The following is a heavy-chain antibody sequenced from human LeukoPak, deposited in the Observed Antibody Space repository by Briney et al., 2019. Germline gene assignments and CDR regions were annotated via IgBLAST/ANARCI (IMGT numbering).Heavy chain of an antibody. V-gene: IGHV4-30-2*01. D-gene: IGHD3-16*01. CDR3: ARDLGNYFDY. CDR2: IYHSGST. CDR1: GGSISSGGYS. Sequence: SQTLSLTCAVSGGSISSGGYSWSWIRQPPGKGLEWIGYIYHSGSTYYNPSLKSRVTISVDRSKNQFSLKLSSVTAADTAVYYCARDLGNYFDYWGQGTLVTVSS. J-gene: IGHJ4*02.